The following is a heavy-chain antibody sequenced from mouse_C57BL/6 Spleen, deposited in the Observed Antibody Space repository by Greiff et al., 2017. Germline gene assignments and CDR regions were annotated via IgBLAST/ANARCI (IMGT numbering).Heavy chain of an antibody. D-gene: IGHD2-2*01. J-gene: IGHJ2*01. V-gene: IGHV5-4*01. CDR2: ISDGGSYT. CDR1: GFTFSSYA. CDR3: ARDSGYYLDY. Sequence: EVQGVESGGGLVKPGGSLKLSCAASGFTFSSYAMSWVRQTPEKRLEWVATISDGGSYTYYPDNVKGRFTISRDNAKNNLYLQMSHLKSEDTAMYYCARDSGYYLDYWGQGTTLTVSS.